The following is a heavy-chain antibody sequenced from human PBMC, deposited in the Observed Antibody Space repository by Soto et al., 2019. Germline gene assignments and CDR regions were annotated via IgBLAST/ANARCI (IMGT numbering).Heavy chain of an antibody. V-gene: IGHV1-8*01. CDR2: MNPNSGNT. J-gene: IGHJ4*02. D-gene: IGHD3-3*01. Sequence: QVQLVQSGVEVKKPGASVKVSCKASGYTFTSYDINWVRQATGQGLEWMGWMNPNSGNTSYEQKFQGRVTMTRNTSISKAYMELSSLRSEDTAVYYCARGITIFGVVSRGRGQGTLVTVSS. CDR3: ARGITIFGVVSRG. CDR1: GYTFTSYD.